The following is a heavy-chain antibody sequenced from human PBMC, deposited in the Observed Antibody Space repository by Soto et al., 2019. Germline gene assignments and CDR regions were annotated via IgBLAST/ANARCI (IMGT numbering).Heavy chain of an antibody. CDR2: IIPIFGTA. D-gene: IGHD2-21*02. J-gene: IGHJ5*02. CDR3: ARDLTYCGGDCYSDVGSWFDP. V-gene: IGHV1-69*13. CDR1: GGTFSSYA. Sequence: SVKVSCTASGGTFSSYAISWVRQAPGQGLEWMGGIIPIFGTANYAQKFQGRVTITADESTSTAYMELSSLRSEDTAVYYCARDLTYCGGDCYSDVGSWFDPWGQGTLVTVSS.